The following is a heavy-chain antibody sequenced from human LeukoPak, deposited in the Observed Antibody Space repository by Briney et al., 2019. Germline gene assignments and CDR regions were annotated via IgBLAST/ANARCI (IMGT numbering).Heavy chain of an antibody. V-gene: IGHV3-21*04. J-gene: IGHJ4*02. D-gene: IGHD2-2*01. CDR1: GFTFRTYA. Sequence: GGSLRLSCTASGFTFRTYAMNWVRQAPGKGLEWLSGISGSGNGTYYADSVKGRFTISRDNARNSLYLQMNSLRAEDTAVYYCALAGSGTVVVPAARPLDYWGQGTLVTVSS. CDR3: ALAGSGTVVVPAARPLDY. CDR2: ISGSGNGT.